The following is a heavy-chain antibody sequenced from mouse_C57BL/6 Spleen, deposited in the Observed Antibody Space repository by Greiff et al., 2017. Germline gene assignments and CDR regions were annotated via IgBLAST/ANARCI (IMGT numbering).Heavy chain of an antibody. J-gene: IGHJ4*01. CDR3: ARGNSNYVCAMDD. V-gene: IGHV1-81*01. Sequence: VQLQESGAELARPGASVKLSCKASGYTFTSYGISWVKQRTGQGLEWIGEIYPRSGNTYYNEKFKGKATLTVDKSSSTAYMELRRLTSEDSAVYFCARGNSNYVCAMDDWGPGTSVTVSS. CDR1: GYTFTSYG. D-gene: IGHD2-5*01. CDR2: IYPRSGNT.